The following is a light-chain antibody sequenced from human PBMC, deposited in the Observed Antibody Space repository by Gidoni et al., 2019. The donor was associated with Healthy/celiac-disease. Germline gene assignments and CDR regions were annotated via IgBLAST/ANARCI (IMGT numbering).Light chain of an antibody. V-gene: IGLV2-14*01. CDR2: EVS. Sequence: QSALTQPASVSGPPGPSITLPCTGTSSDVGGYNYVSWYQQHPGKAPKLMIYEVSNRPSGVSNRFSGSKSGNTASLTISGLQAEDEADYYCSSYTSSSTLYVFGTGTKVTVL. CDR1: SSDVGGYNY. J-gene: IGLJ1*01. CDR3: SSYTSSSTLYV.